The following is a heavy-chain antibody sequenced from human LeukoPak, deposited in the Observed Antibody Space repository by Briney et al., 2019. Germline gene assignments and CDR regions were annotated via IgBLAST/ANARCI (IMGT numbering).Heavy chain of an antibody. D-gene: IGHD4-17*01. Sequence: SETLSLTCAVSGGSLSGYYWTWIRQPPGKGLEWIGEINHSGSTNYNPSLKSRVTISVDTSKNQFSLKLSSVTAADTAVYYCARYAVTTYYYYYYMDVWGKGTTVTVSS. CDR2: INHSGST. J-gene: IGHJ6*03. CDR3: ARYAVTTYYYYYYMDV. CDR1: GGSLSGYY. V-gene: IGHV4-34*10.